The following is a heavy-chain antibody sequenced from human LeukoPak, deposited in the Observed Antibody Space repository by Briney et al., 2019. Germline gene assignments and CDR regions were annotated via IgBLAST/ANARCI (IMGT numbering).Heavy chain of an antibody. D-gene: IGHD1-26*01. V-gene: IGHV4-34*01. CDR2: INHSGST. Sequence: SETLSLTCAVYGGSFSGYYWSWIRQPPGKGLEWIGEINHSGSTNYNPSLKSRVTISVDTSENQSSLKLSSVTAADTAVYYCARRGPVYPTPFDYWGQGTLVTVSS. J-gene: IGHJ4*02. CDR3: ARRGPVYPTPFDY. CDR1: GGSFSGYY.